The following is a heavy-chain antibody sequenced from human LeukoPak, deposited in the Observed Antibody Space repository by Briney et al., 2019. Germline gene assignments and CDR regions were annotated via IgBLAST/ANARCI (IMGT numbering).Heavy chain of an antibody. J-gene: IGHJ4*02. D-gene: IGHD2-21*02. Sequence: GGSLWLSCTVSGFIFSSSGIHWVRQAPGKGLVWVAGISYDGSEKYYAESVKGRFTISRDNSKTTVYLQMNSLEIEDTAVYYCAKDLLAVTAAKAYFDFWGQGTLVTVSS. CDR3: AKDLLAVTAAKAYFDF. CDR1: GFIFSSSG. V-gene: IGHV3-30*18. CDR2: ISYDGSEK.